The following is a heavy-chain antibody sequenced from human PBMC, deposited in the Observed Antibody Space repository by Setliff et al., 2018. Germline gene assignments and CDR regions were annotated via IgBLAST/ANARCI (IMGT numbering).Heavy chain of an antibody. CDR2: LGYDGTNE. D-gene: IGHD4-17*01. Sequence: GSLRLSCSASGFTFSGYGMHWVRQAPGKGLEWVAALGYDGTNEYYADSVKGRFTISRDNSKNTLYLQMNSLRREDTAVYYCAKDASDYYWYFNVWGRGTLVTVYS. CDR1: GFTFSGYG. J-gene: IGHJ2*01. V-gene: IGHV3-30*02. CDR3: AKDASDYYWYFNV.